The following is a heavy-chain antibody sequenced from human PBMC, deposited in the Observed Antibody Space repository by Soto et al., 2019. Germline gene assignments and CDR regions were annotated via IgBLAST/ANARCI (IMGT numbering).Heavy chain of an antibody. CDR2: ISSSSSYI. J-gene: IGHJ4*02. CDR3: ARELTGPTGRYFDY. CDR1: GFTFSSYS. D-gene: IGHD7-27*01. V-gene: IGHV3-21*01. Sequence: EVQLVESGGGLVEPGGSLRLSCAASGFTFSSYSMNWVRQAPGKGLEWVSSISSSSSYIYYADSVKGRFTISRDNAKNSLYLQMNSLRAEDTAVYYCARELTGPTGRYFDYWGQGTLVTVSS.